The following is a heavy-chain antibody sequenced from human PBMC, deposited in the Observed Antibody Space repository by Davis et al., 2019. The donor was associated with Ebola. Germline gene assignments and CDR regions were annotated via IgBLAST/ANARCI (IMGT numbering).Heavy chain of an antibody. D-gene: IGHD6-19*01. J-gene: IGHJ6*04. CDR2: LGTSADT. CDR3: AKGGSGWPSDYSYGMGV. Sequence: PGGSLRLSCAASGFVFRNYVMSWVRQAPGKGLEWVSTLGTSADTYYADSVKGRFTISRDNSKNILYLQMNGLRVEDTAIYYCAKGGSGWPSDYSYGMGVWGKGTTVTVSS. CDR1: GFVFRNYV. V-gene: IGHV3-23*01.